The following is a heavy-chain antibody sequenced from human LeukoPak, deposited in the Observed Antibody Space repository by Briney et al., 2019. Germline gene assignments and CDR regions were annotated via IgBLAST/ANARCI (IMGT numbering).Heavy chain of an antibody. D-gene: IGHD2-15*01. CDR1: GFTFSSYA. V-gene: IGHV3-23*01. CDR3: AKTLGCSGGTCSLYYFDY. Sequence: GGSLRLSCAASGFTFSSYAMSWVRQAPGKGLEWVSGISGSGGSTYYADSVKGRFTISRDNSKKTLYLQMNSLRAEDTAVYYCAKTLGCSGGTCSLYYFDYWGQGTLVTVSS. CDR2: ISGSGGST. J-gene: IGHJ4*02.